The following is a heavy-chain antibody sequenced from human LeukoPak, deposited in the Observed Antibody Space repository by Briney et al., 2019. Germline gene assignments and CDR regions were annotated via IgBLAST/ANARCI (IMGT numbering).Heavy chain of an antibody. CDR2: IYYSGST. D-gene: IGHD6-19*01. CDR3: ARGQWLVNFDY. CDR1: GGSISSHY. J-gene: IGHJ4*02. Sequence: SETLSLTCTVSGGSISSHYWSWIRQPPGKGLEWIGYIYYSGSTNYNPSLKSRVTISVDTSKNQFSLKLSSVTAADTAVYYCARGQWLVNFDYWGQGTLVTVSS. V-gene: IGHV4-59*11.